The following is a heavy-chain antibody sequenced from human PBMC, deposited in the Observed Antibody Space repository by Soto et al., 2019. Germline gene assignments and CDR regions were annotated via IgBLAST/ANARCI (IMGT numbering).Heavy chain of an antibody. CDR3: ARHMGMSTHYYYYGMDV. CDR1: GYSFTSYW. Sequence: GESLKISCKGSGYSFTSYWISWVRQMPGKGLEWMGRIDPSDSYTNYSPSFQGHVTISADKSISTAYLQWSSLKASDTAMYYCARHMGMSTHYYYYGMDVWGQGTTVTASS. J-gene: IGHJ6*02. D-gene: IGHD7-27*01. CDR2: IDPSDSYT. V-gene: IGHV5-10-1*01.